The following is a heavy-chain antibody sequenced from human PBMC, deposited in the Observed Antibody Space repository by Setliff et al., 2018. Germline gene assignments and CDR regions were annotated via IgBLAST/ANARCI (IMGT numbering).Heavy chain of an antibody. D-gene: IGHD2-2*01. J-gene: IGHJ4*02. CDR1: GFTFSNHW. V-gene: IGHV3-7*01. CDR2: IKQDGSDK. Sequence: GGSLRLSCAASGFTFSNHWMTWVRQAPGKGLEWVANIKQDGSDKYYVDSVKGRFTVSRDNAKNSLYLQMSSLRAEDTATYYCARSENCFSTHCSPYDYWGQGTLVTVS. CDR3: ARSENCFSTHCSPYDY.